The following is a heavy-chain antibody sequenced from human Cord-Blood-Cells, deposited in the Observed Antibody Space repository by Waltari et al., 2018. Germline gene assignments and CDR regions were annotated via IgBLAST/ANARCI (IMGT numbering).Heavy chain of an antibody. V-gene: IGHV4-4*02. CDR1: GGSISSSNW. CDR3: ARDLGSSSFDY. J-gene: IGHJ4*02. Sequence: QVQLQESGPGLVKPSGTLSLTCAVSGGSISSSNWWSWVRQPPGKGLEWIGEIYHSGGTNYNPSLKGRGTISVDKSKNQFSLKLSSVTAADTAVYYCARDLGSSSFDYWGQGTLVTVSS. D-gene: IGHD6-6*01. CDR2: IYHSGGT.